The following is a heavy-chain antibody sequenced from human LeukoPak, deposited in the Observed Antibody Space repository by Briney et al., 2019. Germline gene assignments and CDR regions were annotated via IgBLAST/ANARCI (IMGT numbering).Heavy chain of an antibody. Sequence: GGSLRLSCAASGFSVSNNYMSWVRQAPGKGLEWVSVLFSGGNTYYADSVKGRFTISRDNSRNTLYLQMNSLRAEDTAVYYCARGVVPAAMVPYWGQGTLVTVSS. CDR1: GFSVSNNY. CDR3: ARGVVPAAMVPY. V-gene: IGHV3-53*01. D-gene: IGHD2-2*01. J-gene: IGHJ4*02. CDR2: LFSGGNT.